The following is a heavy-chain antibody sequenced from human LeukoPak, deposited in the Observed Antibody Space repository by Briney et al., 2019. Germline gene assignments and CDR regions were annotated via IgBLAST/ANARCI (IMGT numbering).Heavy chain of an antibody. J-gene: IGHJ6*03. Sequence: GGSLRLSCAASGFTFSSYAMSWVRQAPGKGLEWVSAISGSGGSTYYADSVKGRFTISRDNSKNTLYLQMNSLRAEDTAVYYCARTGGRYFDWLLSSFSYYYYMDVWGKGTTVTISS. V-gene: IGHV3-23*01. CDR1: GFTFSSYA. CDR3: ARTGGRYFDWLLSSFSYYYYMDV. CDR2: ISGSGGST. D-gene: IGHD3-9*01.